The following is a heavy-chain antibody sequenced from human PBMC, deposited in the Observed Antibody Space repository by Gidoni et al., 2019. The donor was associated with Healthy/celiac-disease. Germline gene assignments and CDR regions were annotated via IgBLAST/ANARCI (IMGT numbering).Heavy chain of an antibody. CDR3: AKVRGYCGGDCYSGDAFDI. J-gene: IGHJ3*02. D-gene: IGHD2-21*01. CDR1: GFTFSSYA. Sequence: EVQLLESGGGLVQPGGSLRLSCAASGFTFSSYAMSWVRQAPGKGLEWVAAISGSGGSTYYADSVKGRFTISRDNSKNTLYLQMNSLRAEDTAVYYCAKVRGYCGGDCYSGDAFDIWGQGTMVTVSS. CDR2: ISGSGGST. V-gene: IGHV3-23*01.